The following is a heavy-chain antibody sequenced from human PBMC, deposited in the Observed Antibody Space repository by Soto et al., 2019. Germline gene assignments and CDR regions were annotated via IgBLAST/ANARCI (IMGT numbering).Heavy chain of an antibody. Sequence: HPGGSLRLSCAASGFTFSSYAMHWVRQAPGKGLEWVAVISYDGSNKYYADSVKGRFTISRDNSKNTLYLQMSSLRAEDTAVYYCARVVASRSCDAFDIWGQGTMVTVSS. D-gene: IGHD2-15*01. CDR3: ARVVASRSCDAFDI. CDR2: ISYDGSNK. CDR1: GFTFSSYA. J-gene: IGHJ3*02. V-gene: IGHV3-30-3*01.